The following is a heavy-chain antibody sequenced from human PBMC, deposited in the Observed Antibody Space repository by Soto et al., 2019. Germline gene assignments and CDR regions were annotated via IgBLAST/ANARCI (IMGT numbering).Heavy chain of an antibody. CDR1: GGSISSYY. J-gene: IGHJ6*02. CDR3: ARNSPRSKRGYYYYYGMDV. Sequence: PSETLSLTCTVSGGSISSYYWSWIRQPAGKGLEWIGRIYTSGSTNYNPSLKSRVTMSVDTSKNQFSLKLSSVTAADTAVYYCARNSPRSKRGYYYYYGMDVWGQGTTVTVSS. D-gene: IGHD3-10*01. V-gene: IGHV4-4*07. CDR2: IYTSGST.